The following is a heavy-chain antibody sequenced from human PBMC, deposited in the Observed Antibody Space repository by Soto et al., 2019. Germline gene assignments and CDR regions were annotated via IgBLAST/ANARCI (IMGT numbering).Heavy chain of an antibody. Sequence: GWSLRLSCAASVFTFISYELNWVRQAPGKGLEWVSYISSSGSTMHYADSVKDRFTISRDNAKGSLFLQMNSLRAEDTAIYYCARDYSNYGLDSWGQGALVTVSS. J-gene: IGHJ5*01. CDR3: ARDYSNYGLDS. CDR1: VFTFISYE. D-gene: IGHD4-4*01. V-gene: IGHV3-48*03. CDR2: ISSSGSTM.